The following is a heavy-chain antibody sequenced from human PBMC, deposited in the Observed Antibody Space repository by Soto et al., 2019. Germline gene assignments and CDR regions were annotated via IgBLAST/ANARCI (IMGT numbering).Heavy chain of an antibody. CDR2: IWYDGSNK. V-gene: IGHV3-33*01. J-gene: IGHJ4*02. D-gene: IGHD1-7*01. CDR3: ARDRVTGTTYFDY. Sequence: QVQLVESGGGVVQPGRSLRLSCAASGFTFSSYSMHWVRQAPGKGLEWVAVIWYDGSNKYYADSVKGRFTISRDNSKNTLYLQMNSLRAEDTAVYYCARDRVTGTTYFDYWGQGTLVTVSS. CDR1: GFTFSSYS.